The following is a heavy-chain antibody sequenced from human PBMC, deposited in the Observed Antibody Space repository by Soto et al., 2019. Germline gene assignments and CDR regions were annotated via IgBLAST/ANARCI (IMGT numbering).Heavy chain of an antibody. CDR3: ARASGGGVGTTSY. V-gene: IGHV1-18*01. J-gene: IGHJ4*02. Sequence: QVQLVQSGPEVKKPGASAKVSCKTSGYIFSNFGISWMRQVSGQGLEWMGWISAYNGNTNYAQKFQDRVTLTTDTSTNTAYMELRSLRSDDTAVYYCARASGGGVGTTSYWGQGTLVTVSS. CDR1: GYIFSNFG. D-gene: IGHD1-26*01. CDR2: ISAYNGNT.